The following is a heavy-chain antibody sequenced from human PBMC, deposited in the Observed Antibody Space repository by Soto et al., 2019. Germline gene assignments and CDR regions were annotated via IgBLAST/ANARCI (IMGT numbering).Heavy chain of an antibody. J-gene: IGHJ4*02. V-gene: IGHV3-23*01. Sequence: EVQLLESGGGLVQPGGSLRLSCAASGFTFSNYAMSWVRQAPGRGLEWVSGISDSGGSTYFADSVKGRFTISRDNSKNTLYLQMNSLRAEDTAVYYCAKFGIVAVAVATLDYWGQGILVTVSS. CDR1: GFTFSNYA. CDR2: ISDSGGST. D-gene: IGHD2-15*01. CDR3: AKFGIVAVAVATLDY.